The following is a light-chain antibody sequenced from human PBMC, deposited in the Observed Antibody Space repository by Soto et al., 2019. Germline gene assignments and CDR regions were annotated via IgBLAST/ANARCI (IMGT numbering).Light chain of an antibody. J-gene: IGKJ5*01. V-gene: IGKV1-8*01. CDR3: QQYYSYPPIT. CDR1: QGISSY. CDR2: AAS. Sequence: AIRMTQSPSSLSASTGDRVTLTCRASQGISSYLALYQQKPGKAPKLLIYAASTLQSGVPSRFSGSGSGTDFTLTISCLQSEDFATYYCQQYYSYPPITFGQGTRLE.